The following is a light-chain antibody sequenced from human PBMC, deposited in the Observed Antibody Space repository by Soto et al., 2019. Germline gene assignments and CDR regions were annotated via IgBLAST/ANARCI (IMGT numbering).Light chain of an antibody. J-gene: IGKJ1*01. CDR2: DVS. Sequence: IVLTQSPVTLSLSPGERATLSCRASQNISSYLIWYQQKPGQSPRLLMYDVSNRATGIPASFSGSGSGTDFSLTISSLEPEDLAVYYCQQRSNRPRTFGQGTKVDIK. CDR3: QQRSNRPRT. V-gene: IGKV3-11*01. CDR1: QNISSY.